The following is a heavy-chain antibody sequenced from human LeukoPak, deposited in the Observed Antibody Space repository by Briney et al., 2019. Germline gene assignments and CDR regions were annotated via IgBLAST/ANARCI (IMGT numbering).Heavy chain of an antibody. CDR3: ARDKSNEDKVWWLDP. D-gene: IGHD2-8*01. Sequence: RASVKVSCKSSGYSFTGHYMHWVRQAPGQGLEWMGIIYPSGTRTLYGQRFRGRVTMTRDTSMSTDYMELSNLRSDDTAVYYCARDKSNEDKVWWLDPWGQGTLVIVSS. CDR1: GYSFTGHY. CDR2: IYPSGTRT. J-gene: IGHJ5*02. V-gene: IGHV1-46*01.